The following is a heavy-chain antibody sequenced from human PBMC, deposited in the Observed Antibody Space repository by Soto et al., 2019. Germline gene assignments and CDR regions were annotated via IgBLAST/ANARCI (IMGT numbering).Heavy chain of an antibody. CDR2: IIPILGIA. V-gene: IGHV1-69*02. CDR1: GGTFSSYT. Sequence: GASVKVSCKASGGTFSSYTISWVRQAPGQGLEWMGRIIPILGIANYAQKFQGRVTITADKSTSTAYMELSSLRSEDTAVYYCARVGYDFWSGPTGWFDPWGQGTLVTVSS. CDR3: ARVGYDFWSGPTGWFDP. D-gene: IGHD3-3*01. J-gene: IGHJ5*02.